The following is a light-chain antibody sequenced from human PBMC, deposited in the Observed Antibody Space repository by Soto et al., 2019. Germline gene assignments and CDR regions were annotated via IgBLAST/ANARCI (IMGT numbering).Light chain of an antibody. Sequence: QSALTQSASVSGSPGQSITISCTGSSSDVGGYDYVSWYQQHPGKAPKLMIYEVSNRPSGVSNRFSGSKSGNTASLTISGLQAEDEADYYCCSYSGSLTLLFGGGTKLTVL. CDR1: SSDVGGYDY. V-gene: IGLV2-14*01. CDR2: EVS. J-gene: IGLJ2*01. CDR3: CSYSGSLTLL.